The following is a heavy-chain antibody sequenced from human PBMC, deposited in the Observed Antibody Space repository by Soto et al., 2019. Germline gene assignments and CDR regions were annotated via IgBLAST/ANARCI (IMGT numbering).Heavy chain of an antibody. CDR1: GGTFSSYA. CDR3: AQQQLSFQDHTYYYYGMDV. D-gene: IGHD6-13*01. Sequence: SVKVSCKASGGTFSSYAISWVRQAPGQGLEWMGGIIPIFGTANYAQKFQGRVTITADESTSTAYMELSSLRSEDTAVYYCAQQQLSFQDHTYYYYGMDVWGKGTQVTVS. CDR2: IIPIFGTA. V-gene: IGHV1-69*13. J-gene: IGHJ6*04.